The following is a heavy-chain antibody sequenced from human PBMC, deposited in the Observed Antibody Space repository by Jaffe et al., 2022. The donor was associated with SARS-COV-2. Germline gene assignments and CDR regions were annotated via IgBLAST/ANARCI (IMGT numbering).Heavy chain of an antibody. D-gene: IGHD2-2*01. CDR1: GFTFSSYS. CDR3: AKMDCSSTSCPGAYWYFDL. Sequence: EVQLVESGGGLVKPGGSLRLSCAASGFTFSSYSMNWVRQAPGKGLEWVSSISSSSSYIYYADSVKGRFTISRDNAKNSLYLQMNSLRAEDTAVYYCAKMDCSSTSCPGAYWYFDLWGRGTLVTVSS. CDR2: ISSSSSYI. V-gene: IGHV3-21*01. J-gene: IGHJ2*01.